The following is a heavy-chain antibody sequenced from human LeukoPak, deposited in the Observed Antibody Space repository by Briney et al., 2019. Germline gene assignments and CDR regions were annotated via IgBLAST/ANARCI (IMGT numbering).Heavy chain of an antibody. J-gene: IGHJ5*02. CDR1: GFAFSNYA. Sequence: GGSLRLSCAAYGFAFSNYAMSWVRQVPGKRLEWVSAISSGAGTTGYADSVKGRFTISRVNSKSTIYLQMNSLRAGDTAVYYCAKDLEQSYSGWSTSYDAWGQGTLVTVSS. CDR3: AKDLEQSYSGWSTSYDA. D-gene: IGHD6-19*01. CDR2: ISSGAGTT. V-gene: IGHV3-23*01.